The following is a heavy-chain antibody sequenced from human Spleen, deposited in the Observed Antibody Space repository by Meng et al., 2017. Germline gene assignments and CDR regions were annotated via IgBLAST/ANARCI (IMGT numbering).Heavy chain of an antibody. J-gene: IGHJ6*02. CDR2: IYYTGAT. CDR1: GGSISSSTYY. CDR3: ARDHMYGDYHYFMDV. D-gene: IGHD4-17*01. V-gene: IGHV4-39*07. Sequence: GSLRLSCTVSGGSISSSTYYWGWIRQPPGKGLEWIGSIYYTGATYYNPSLKSRLTISVDTSNNQFSLKLTSVTAADTALYYCARDHMYGDYHYFMDVWGQGTTVTVSS.